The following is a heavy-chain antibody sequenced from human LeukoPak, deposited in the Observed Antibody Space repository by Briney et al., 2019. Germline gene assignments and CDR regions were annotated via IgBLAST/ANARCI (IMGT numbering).Heavy chain of an antibody. CDR3: ARGLVAAIRTMDY. CDR1: GFTFSSYA. D-gene: IGHD1-26*01. V-gene: IGHV3-21*01. CDR2: ISSSSSYI. J-gene: IGHJ4*02. Sequence: GGSLRLSCVASGFTFSSYAMTWVRQAPGKGLEWVSSISSSSSYIYYADSVKGRFTISRDNAKNSLYLQMNSLRAEDTAVYYCARGLVAAIRTMDYWGQGTLVTVSS.